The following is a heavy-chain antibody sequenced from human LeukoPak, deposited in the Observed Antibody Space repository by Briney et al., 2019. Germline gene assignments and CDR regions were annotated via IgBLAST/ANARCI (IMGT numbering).Heavy chain of an antibody. J-gene: IGHJ3*01. CDR3: IKDMGFDLLKDAFDL. V-gene: IGHV3-9*01. D-gene: IGHD2-15*01. Sequence: PGRSLRLSCAAAGFSLDDYAMHWVRQAPGKGLEWVSSISWDGRNMAYADSVKGRFTISRDNAQNSLYLQMDSLRTEDTALYYCIKDMGFDLLKDAFDLWGQGTLVTVSS. CDR2: ISWDGRNM. CDR1: GFSLDDYA.